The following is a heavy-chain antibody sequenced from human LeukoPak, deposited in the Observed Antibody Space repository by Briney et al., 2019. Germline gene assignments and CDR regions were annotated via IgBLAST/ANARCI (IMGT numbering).Heavy chain of an antibody. CDR2: IYYSGST. CDR3: ASGKYYSDNTAFSTFFDY. Sequence: SETLSLTCTVSGGSISSYYWSWIRQPPGKGLEWIGYIYYSGSTNYNPSLKSRVTISIDTSKNQFSLRLNSATAADTALYFCASGKYYSDNTAFSTFFDYWGQGILVTVSS. V-gene: IGHV4-59*12. CDR1: GGSISSYY. J-gene: IGHJ4*02. D-gene: IGHD3-22*01.